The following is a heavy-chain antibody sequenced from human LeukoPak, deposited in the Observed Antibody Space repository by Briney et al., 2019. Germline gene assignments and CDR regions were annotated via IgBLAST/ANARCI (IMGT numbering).Heavy chain of an antibody. J-gene: IGHJ5*02. CDR2: INIDGATT. D-gene: IGHD1-26*01. Sequence: GGSLRLACAASGFTFSGYWMHWVRQAPGKGLEWVSRINIDGATTNYADSVKGRFTISRDNAKNTLHLQMNSLRADDTAVYYCVRGAVGTGVWFDPWGQGTLVTVSS. CDR3: VRGAVGTGVWFDP. CDR1: GFTFSGYW. V-gene: IGHV3-74*01.